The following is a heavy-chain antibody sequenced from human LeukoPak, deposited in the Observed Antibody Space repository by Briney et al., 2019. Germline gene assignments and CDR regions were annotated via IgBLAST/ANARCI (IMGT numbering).Heavy chain of an antibody. J-gene: IGHJ4*02. CDR3: AKGTSPLGAFDY. CDR2: ISASGDSS. CDR1: GFTFSNAW. V-gene: IGHV3-23*01. Sequence: GGSLRLSCAASGFTFSNAWMSWVRQAPGKGLEWVSAISASGDSSYYADSVKGRFTSSRDNSKNTLYLQMNSLIAEDTAIYYCAKGTSPLGAFDYWGQGTLVIVSS. D-gene: IGHD3/OR15-3a*01.